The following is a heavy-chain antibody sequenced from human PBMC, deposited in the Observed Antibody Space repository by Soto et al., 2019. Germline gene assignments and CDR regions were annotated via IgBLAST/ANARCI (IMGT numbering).Heavy chain of an antibody. Sequence: QVQLVQSGAEVKKPGSSVKVSCKASGGTFSSYAISWVRQAPGQGLECMGGIIPISGTANYVQKFQGRVTSTADESTSTAYMELSSLRSEDTAVYYCARSQGSSTSLEIYYYYYYGMDVWGQGTTVTVSS. J-gene: IGHJ6*02. CDR3: ARSQGSSTSLEIYYYYYYGMDV. CDR1: GGTFSSYA. CDR2: IIPISGTA. D-gene: IGHD2-2*01. V-gene: IGHV1-69*01.